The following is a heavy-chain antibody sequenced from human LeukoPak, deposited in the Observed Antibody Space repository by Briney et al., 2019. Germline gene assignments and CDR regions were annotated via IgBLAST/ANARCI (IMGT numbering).Heavy chain of an antibody. J-gene: IGHJ5*02. CDR2: INPNSGGS. CDR3: ARGGGATMEWFDP. Sequence: ASVKVSCKASGGTFSSYAISWVRQAPGQGLEWMGWINPNSGGSNYAQKFQGRVTMTRDTSISTAYMELSRLTSDDTAVYYCARGGGATMEWFDPWGQGTLVTVSS. D-gene: IGHD5-12*01. CDR1: GGTFSSYA. V-gene: IGHV1-2*02.